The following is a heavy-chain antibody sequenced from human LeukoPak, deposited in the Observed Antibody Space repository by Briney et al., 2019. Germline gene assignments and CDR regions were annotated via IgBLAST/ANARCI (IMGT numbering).Heavy chain of an antibody. CDR3: ARVRSGTYYFFDS. CDR2: ISSGSTVM. J-gene: IGHJ4*02. CDR1: GFTFNTYR. D-gene: IGHD1-26*01. Sequence: GGSLRLSCAASGFTFNTYRMNWVRQAPGKGLEWVSYISSGSTVMYYADSMKGRFTISRDNAKNSLFLQMNSLRAEDTAVYYCARVRSGTYYFFDSWGQGTLVTVSS. V-gene: IGHV3-48*01.